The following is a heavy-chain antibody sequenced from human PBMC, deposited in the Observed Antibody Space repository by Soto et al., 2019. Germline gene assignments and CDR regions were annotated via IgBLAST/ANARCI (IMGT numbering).Heavy chain of an antibody. Sequence: TGGSLRLSCAASGFTFSNAWMNWVRQAPGKGLEWVGRIKSKTDGGTTDYAAPVKGRFTISRDDSKNALYLQMSSLKTEDTAVYYCTTSQWLVPFDYWDQGTLVTVSS. CDR3: TTSQWLVPFDY. CDR2: IKSKTDGGTT. D-gene: IGHD6-19*01. J-gene: IGHJ4*02. CDR1: GFTFSNAW. V-gene: IGHV3-15*07.